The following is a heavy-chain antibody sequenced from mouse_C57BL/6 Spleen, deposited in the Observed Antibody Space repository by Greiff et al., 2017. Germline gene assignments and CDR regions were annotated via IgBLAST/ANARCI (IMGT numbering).Heavy chain of an antibody. V-gene: IGHV5-4*03. Sequence: EVNLVESGGGLVKPGGSLKLSCAASGFTFSSYAMSWVRQTPEKRLEWVATISDGGSYTYYPDNVKGRFTISRDNAKNNLYLQMSHLKSEDTAMYYCARGVPFAYWGQGTLVTVSA. D-gene: IGHD2-14*01. J-gene: IGHJ3*01. CDR2: ISDGGSYT. CDR1: GFTFSSYA. CDR3: ARGVPFAY.